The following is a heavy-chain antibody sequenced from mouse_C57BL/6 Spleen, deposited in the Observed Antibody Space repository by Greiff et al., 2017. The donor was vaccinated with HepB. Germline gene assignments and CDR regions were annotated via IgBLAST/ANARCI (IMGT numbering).Heavy chain of an antibody. CDR3: ATRGYAMDY. CDR2: INPNNGGT. J-gene: IGHJ4*01. Sequence: EVKLQQSGPELVKPGASVKISCKASGYTFTDYYMNWVKQSHGKSLEWIGDINPNNGGTSYNQKFKGKATLTVDKSSSTAYMELRSLTSEDSAVYYCATRGYAMDYWGQGTSVTVSS. V-gene: IGHV1-26*01. CDR1: GYTFTDYY.